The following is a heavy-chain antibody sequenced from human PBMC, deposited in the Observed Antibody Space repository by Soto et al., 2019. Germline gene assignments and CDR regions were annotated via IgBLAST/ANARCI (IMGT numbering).Heavy chain of an antibody. CDR2: IYYSGST. Sequence: PSETLSLTCTVSGGSISSSSYYWGWIRQPPGKGLEWIGSIYYSGSTYYNPSLKSRVTISVDTSKNQFSLKLSSVTAADTAVYYCARQLVAITLDAFDIWGQGTMVTVSS. V-gene: IGHV4-39*01. CDR3: ARQLVAITLDAFDI. CDR1: GGSISSSSYY. D-gene: IGHD3-9*01. J-gene: IGHJ3*02.